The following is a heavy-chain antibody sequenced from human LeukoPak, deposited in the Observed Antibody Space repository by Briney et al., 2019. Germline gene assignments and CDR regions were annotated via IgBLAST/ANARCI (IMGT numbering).Heavy chain of an antibody. D-gene: IGHD2-15*01. Sequence: SQTLSLTCTVSGGSISSGGYYWSWIRQHPGKGLEWIGYIYYSGSTYYNPSLKSRVTLSVDTSKNQFSLKLSSVTAADTAVYYCARARGGTKVYYYYGMDVWGQGTTVTVSS. J-gene: IGHJ6*02. CDR3: ARARGGTKVYYYYGMDV. CDR2: IYYSGST. V-gene: IGHV4-31*03. CDR1: GGSISSGGYY.